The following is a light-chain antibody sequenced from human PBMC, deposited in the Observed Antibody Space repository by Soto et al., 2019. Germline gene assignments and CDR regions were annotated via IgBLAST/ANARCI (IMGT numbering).Light chain of an antibody. V-gene: IGKV3-20*01. CDR2: GAS. CDR1: QSVISSY. Sequence: DIVLTQSPGTLSFSPGERATLSCRASQSVISSYLAWYQQKPGQAPRLLIYGASSRATGIPDRFSGSGSGTEFTLTISRLGPEDFAVYYCHQYGSSPLWSFGQGTKVDIK. CDR3: HQYGSSPLWS. J-gene: IGKJ1*01.